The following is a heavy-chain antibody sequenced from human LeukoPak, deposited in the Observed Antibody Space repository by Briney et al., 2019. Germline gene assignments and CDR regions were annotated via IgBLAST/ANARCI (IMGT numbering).Heavy chain of an antibody. CDR1: GGSISPYY. Sequence: SETLALTCTVSGGSISPYYWSWIRQSPGKGLEWIGYIYHSGKTYYNPSLKSRITISVDTSKNQFSLKVTSVTAADTAVYYCARDWGVTGRPGYMDVWGKGTTVTVSS. J-gene: IGHJ6*03. D-gene: IGHD6-6*01. V-gene: IGHV4-59*01. CDR2: IYHSGKT. CDR3: ARDWGVTGRPGYMDV.